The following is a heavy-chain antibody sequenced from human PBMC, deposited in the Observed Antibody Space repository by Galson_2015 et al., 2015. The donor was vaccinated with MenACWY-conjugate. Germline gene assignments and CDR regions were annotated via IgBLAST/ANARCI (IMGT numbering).Heavy chain of an antibody. D-gene: IGHD3-22*01. CDR2: TSGSGGVT. V-gene: IGHV3-23*01. Sequence: SLRLSCAASGFIFNKYAMTWIRQAPGKGLEWLSATSGSGGVTYQADPPEGRVSIFKEKSQNTGELQMNSLKVEDTARYYCAKGPLYDSSGSDSDYFDYWGQGTLVTVSS. CDR3: AKGPLYDSSGSDSDYFDY. J-gene: IGHJ4*02. CDR1: GFIFNKYA.